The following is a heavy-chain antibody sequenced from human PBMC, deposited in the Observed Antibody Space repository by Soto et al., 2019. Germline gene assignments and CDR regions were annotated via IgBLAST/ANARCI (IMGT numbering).Heavy chain of an antibody. V-gene: IGHV1-3*01. D-gene: IGHD5-12*01. Sequence: ASVKVSCRASGYTFTNYAMHWVRQAPGQRLEWMGWINAGNGNTKYSQKFQGRVTITRDTSASTAYMELSSLRSEDTAVYYCARVSGYYLPDYWGQGTLVTVSS. CDR1: GYTFTNYA. J-gene: IGHJ4*02. CDR2: INAGNGNT. CDR3: ARVSGYYLPDY.